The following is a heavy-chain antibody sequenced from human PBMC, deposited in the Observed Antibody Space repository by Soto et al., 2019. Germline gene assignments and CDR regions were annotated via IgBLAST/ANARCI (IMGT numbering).Heavy chain of an antibody. V-gene: IGHV3-23*01. CDR3: AKRRGAGGHFDY. Sequence: DVQLLESGGGLVQPEGSLRLSCAASGFTFSSYAMGWVRQGPGKGLEWVAVVSIGGSTHYADSVRGRFTISRDNSKNTLSLQMNSLTAEDTAVYFCAKRRGAGGHFDYWGQGALDTVSS. D-gene: IGHD2-15*01. CDR1: GFTFSSYA. J-gene: IGHJ4*02. CDR2: VSIGGST.